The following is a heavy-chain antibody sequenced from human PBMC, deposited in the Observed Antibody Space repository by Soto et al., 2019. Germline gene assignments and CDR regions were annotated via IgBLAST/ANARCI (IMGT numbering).Heavy chain of an antibody. CDR2: TYYRSKWYN. Sequence: PSQTLSLTCAISGDSVSSNSAAWNWIRQSPSRGLEWLGRTYYRSKWYNDNTVSVKSRITINPDTSKNKYSMHLNSLTPEATAGYSCARTQSPVPEWWAWPFSYYSGMDVWGKGTTVTAPQ. V-gene: IGHV6-1*01. CDR3: ARTQSPVPEWWAWPFSYYSGMDV. CDR1: GDSVSSNSAA. J-gene: IGHJ6*04. D-gene: IGHD2-8*01.